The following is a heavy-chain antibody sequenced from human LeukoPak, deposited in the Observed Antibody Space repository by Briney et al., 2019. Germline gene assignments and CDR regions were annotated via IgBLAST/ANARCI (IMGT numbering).Heavy chain of an antibody. V-gene: IGHV4-59*08. D-gene: IGHD5-24*01. CDR1: GGSISNYY. CDR3: ARHTAEKYNWFDR. CDR2: IYYSGST. Sequence: SETLSLTCTVSGGSISNYYWSWIRQPPGKGLEWIGYIYYSGSTNYNPSLKSRVTISVDTSKNQFSLKPSSVTAADTAVYYCARHTAEKYNWFDRWGQGTLVTVSS. J-gene: IGHJ5*02.